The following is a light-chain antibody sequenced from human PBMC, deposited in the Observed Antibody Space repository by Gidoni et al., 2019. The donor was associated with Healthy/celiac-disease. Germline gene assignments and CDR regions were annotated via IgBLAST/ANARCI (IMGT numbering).Light chain of an antibody. CDR3: QQYNSSPYT. CDR1: QSISSW. CDR2: KAS. J-gene: IGKJ2*01. Sequence: DIQMTQSPSTLSASVGDRVTITCRASQSISSWLAWYQQKPGKAPKLLIDKASSLESGVPSRFSGSGSGTEFTLTISSLQPDDFATYYCQQYNSSPYTFGQGTKLEIK. V-gene: IGKV1-5*03.